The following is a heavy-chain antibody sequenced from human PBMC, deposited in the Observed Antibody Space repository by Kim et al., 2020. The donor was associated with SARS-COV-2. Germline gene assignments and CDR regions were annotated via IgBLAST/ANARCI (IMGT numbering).Heavy chain of an antibody. V-gene: IGHV4-34*01. CDR3: ASAYCSSTSCPLNNYGMDV. Sequence: SETLSLTCAVYGGFFSGYYWSWIRQPPGKGLEWIGEINHSGSTNYNPSLKSRVTISVDTSKNQFSLKLSSVTAADTAVYYCASAYCSSTSCPLNNYGMDVWGQGTTVTVSS. J-gene: IGHJ6*02. CDR1: GGFFSGYY. D-gene: IGHD2-2*01. CDR2: INHSGST.